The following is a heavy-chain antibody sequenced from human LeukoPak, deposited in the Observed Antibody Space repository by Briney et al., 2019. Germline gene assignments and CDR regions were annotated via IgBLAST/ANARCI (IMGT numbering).Heavy chain of an antibody. J-gene: IGHJ6*02. CDR2: ISSSSSYI. V-gene: IGHV3-21*01. D-gene: IGHD6-13*01. Sequence: GGSLRLSCAASGFTFSSYSMNWVRQAPGKGLEWVSSISSSSSYIYYADSVKGRFTISRDNAKNSLYLQMNSLRAEDTAVFYCARGGARSSSYYYYGMDVWGLGTMVTVSS. CDR3: ARGGARSSSYYYYGMDV. CDR1: GFTFSSYS.